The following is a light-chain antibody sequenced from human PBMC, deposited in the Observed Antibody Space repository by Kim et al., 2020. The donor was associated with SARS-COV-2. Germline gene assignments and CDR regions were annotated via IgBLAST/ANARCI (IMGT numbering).Light chain of an antibody. CDR1: HSVSSSY. V-gene: IGKV3-20*01. Sequence: SPGHRASLSCRASHSVSSSYLAWYQQKPGQAPRRLIYGASSRATGIPDRFSGIGSRTDFTLTISRLEPEDVAVYYCQQYGSSPLTFGGGTKVDIK. J-gene: IGKJ4*01. CDR2: GAS. CDR3: QQYGSSPLT.